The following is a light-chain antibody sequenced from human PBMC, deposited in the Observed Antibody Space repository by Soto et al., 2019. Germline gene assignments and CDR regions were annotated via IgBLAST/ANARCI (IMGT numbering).Light chain of an antibody. J-gene: IGLJ2*01. V-gene: IGLV2-14*01. CDR2: DVS. CDR1: SSDVGGYNY. Sequence: QSALTQPASVSGSPGQSITISCTGTSSDVGGYNYVSWYQQHPGKAPKLMIYDVSNRPSGVSDRFSGPKSGNTASLTISGLQAEDEADYYCCSYTSSSTLVVFGGGTKLTVL. CDR3: CSYTSSSTLVV.